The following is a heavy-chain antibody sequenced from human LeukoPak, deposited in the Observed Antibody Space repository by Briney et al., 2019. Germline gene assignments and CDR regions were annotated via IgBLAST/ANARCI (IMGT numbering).Heavy chain of an antibody. V-gene: IGHV4-39*01. CDR2: IYYSAST. CDR1: GGSISSSSYY. D-gene: IGHD6-13*01. CDR3: ARLYSSSWYGPFVDY. J-gene: IGHJ4*02. Sequence: PSETLSLTCTVSGGSISSSSYYWGWIRQPPGKGLEWIGSIYYSASTYYNPSLKSRVTISGDTSKNQSSLKLSSVPAADTAVYYCARLYSSSWYGPFVDYWGQGTLVTVSS.